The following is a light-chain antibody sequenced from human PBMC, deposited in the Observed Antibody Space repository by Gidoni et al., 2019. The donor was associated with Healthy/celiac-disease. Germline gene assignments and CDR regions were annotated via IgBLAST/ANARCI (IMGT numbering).Light chain of an antibody. J-gene: IGLJ3*02. Sequence: SSELTQDPAVSVALGQTVSITCQGDSLRSYYASWYQQKPGQAPVLVIFGRNNRPSGIPDRFSGSSSGNTASLTIPGPQAEDEADYYCNSRDSSGNHWVFGGGTKLTVL. CDR3: NSRDSSGNHWV. V-gene: IGLV3-19*01. CDR1: SLRSYY. CDR2: GRN.